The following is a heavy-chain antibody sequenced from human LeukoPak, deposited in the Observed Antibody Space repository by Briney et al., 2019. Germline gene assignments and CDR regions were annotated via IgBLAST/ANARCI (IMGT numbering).Heavy chain of an antibody. CDR2: ISYDGSNK. V-gene: IGHV3-30*04. Sequence: SGGSLRLSCAASGFTFSSYAMHWVRQAPGKGLEWVAVISYDGSNKYYADSVKGRFTISRDNSKNTLYLQMNSLRAEDTAVYYCARDRPFGGVIVSYWFDPWGQGTLVTVSS. CDR3: ARDRPFGGVIVSYWFDP. D-gene: IGHD3-16*02. J-gene: IGHJ5*02. CDR1: GFTFSSYA.